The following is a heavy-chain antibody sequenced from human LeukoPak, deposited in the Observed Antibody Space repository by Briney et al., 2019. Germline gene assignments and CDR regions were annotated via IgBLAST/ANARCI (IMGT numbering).Heavy chain of an antibody. CDR3: ARAGVGAIYYFDY. CDR1: GFTFSSYG. J-gene: IGHJ4*02. D-gene: IGHD1-26*01. CDR2: IWYDGSNK. Sequence: GRPLRLSCAASGFTFSSYGMHWVRQAPGKGLEWVALIWYDGSNKYYADSVRGRFTISRDNSKNTLYLQMKSLRVEDTAVYYCARAGVGAIYYFDYWGQGTLVTVSS. V-gene: IGHV3-33*08.